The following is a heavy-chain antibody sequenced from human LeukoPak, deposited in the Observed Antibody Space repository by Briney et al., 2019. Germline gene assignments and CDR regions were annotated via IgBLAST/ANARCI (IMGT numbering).Heavy chain of an antibody. CDR2: INPNSGGT. J-gene: IGHJ3*02. CDR1: GYSFTDYY. D-gene: IGHD3-3*01. V-gene: IGHV1-2*02. Sequence: ASVKVSCKTSGYSFTDYYIHWVRQAPGQGLEWMGWINPNSGGTNYAQKFQGRVTMTRDTSISTAYMELSRLRSDDTAIYYCARALDDLWGGYYDAFDIWGQGTMVTVSS. CDR3: ARALDDLWGGYYDAFDI.